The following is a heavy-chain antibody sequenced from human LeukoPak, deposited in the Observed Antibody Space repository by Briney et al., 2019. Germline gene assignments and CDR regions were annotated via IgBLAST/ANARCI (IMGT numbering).Heavy chain of an antibody. D-gene: IGHD6-13*01. CDR2: INHSGST. J-gene: IGHJ6*03. CDR3: ARGYSSSWCRPGRPPYYYYMDV. CDR1: GGSFSGYY. Sequence: SETLSLTCAVYGGSFSGYYWSWIRQPPGKGLEWIGEINHSGSTNYNPSLKSRVTISVDTSKNQFSLKLSSVTAADTAVYYCARGYSSSWCRPGRPPYYYYMDVWGKGTTVTVSS. V-gene: IGHV4-34*01.